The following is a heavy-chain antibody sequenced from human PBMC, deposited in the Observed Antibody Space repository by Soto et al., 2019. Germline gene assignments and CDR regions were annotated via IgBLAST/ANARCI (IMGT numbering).Heavy chain of an antibody. CDR2: FDLENGET. Sequence: SVKVSCKVSGYTLTELSIHWVRQAPGEGLEWMGGFDLENGETIYAQRFQGRVTMTEESSADTPYMELSSLRSEDTAVYYCAMQVRRSNQFDHWGQGTMVTVYS. CDR1: GYTLTELS. J-gene: IGHJ4*02. CDR3: AMQVRRSNQFDH. V-gene: IGHV1-24*01. D-gene: IGHD3-10*01.